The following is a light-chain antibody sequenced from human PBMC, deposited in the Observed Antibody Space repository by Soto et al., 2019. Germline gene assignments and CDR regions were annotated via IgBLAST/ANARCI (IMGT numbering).Light chain of an antibody. Sequence: DIQMTQSPSSLSASVGDRVTITCRASQSIGRFLNWHQQKPGKAPKRLIYAASSLQSGVPSRFSGSGSGTEFTLTISSLQPEDFATYYCLQHNSYPLLFGQGTKVDIK. CDR2: AAS. V-gene: IGKV1-17*01. CDR1: QSIGRF. J-gene: IGKJ1*01. CDR3: LQHNSYPLL.